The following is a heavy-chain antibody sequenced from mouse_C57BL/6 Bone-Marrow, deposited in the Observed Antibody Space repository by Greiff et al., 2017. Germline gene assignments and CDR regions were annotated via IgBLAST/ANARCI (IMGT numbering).Heavy chain of an antibody. Sequence: QVQLKESGAELARPGASVKLSCKASGYTFTSYGISWVKQRTGQGLEWIGEIYPRSSNTYYNEKFKGKATLTADKSSSTAYMELRSLTSEDSAVDFCARGIYNDYDEGFADWGQGTLVTVSA. CDR3: ARGIYNDYDEGFAD. D-gene: IGHD2-4*01. CDR1: GYTFTSYG. CDR2: IYPRSSNT. V-gene: IGHV1-81*01. J-gene: IGHJ3*01.